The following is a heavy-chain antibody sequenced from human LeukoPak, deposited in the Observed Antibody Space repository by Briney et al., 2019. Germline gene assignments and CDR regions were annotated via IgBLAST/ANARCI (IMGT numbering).Heavy chain of an antibody. Sequence: GGSLRLSCAASGFTFSSYGMHWVRQAPGKGLEWVAFIRYDGSNKYYADSFKCRFTISRYNSKNTLYLQMNSLRAEDTAVYYCAKDIAYYDSSGYNPFDYWGQGTLVTVSS. CDR1: GFTFSSYG. CDR2: IRYDGSNK. J-gene: IGHJ4*02. V-gene: IGHV3-30*02. D-gene: IGHD3-22*01. CDR3: AKDIAYYDSSGYNPFDY.